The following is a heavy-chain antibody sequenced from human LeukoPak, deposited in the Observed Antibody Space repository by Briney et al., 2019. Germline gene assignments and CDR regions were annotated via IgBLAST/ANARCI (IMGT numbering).Heavy chain of an antibody. D-gene: IGHD3-10*01. J-gene: IGHJ6*02. CDR1: GGSFSGYY. V-gene: IGHV4-34*01. CDR3: ASAIHGSGSYPHYYYGMDV. Sequence: PSETLSLTCAVYGGSFSGYYWSWIRQPPGKGLEWIGEINHSGSTNYNPSLKSRVTISVDTSKNQFSLKLSSVTAADTAVYYCASAIHGSGSYPHYYYGMDVWGQGTTVTVSS. CDR2: INHSGST.